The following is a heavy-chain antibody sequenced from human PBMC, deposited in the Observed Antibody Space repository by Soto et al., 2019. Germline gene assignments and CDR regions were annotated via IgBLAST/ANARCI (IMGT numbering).Heavy chain of an antibody. Sequence: SETLSLTCNVSGASINTYYWSWIRQPPQKGLEWIGYIFHRGSTTYNPSLKSRVTISIDASKKYFSLRLNSVTAADTAVHYCARVRNSRDIDYWGQGIRVTVSS. V-gene: IGHV4-59*12. CDR1: GASINTYY. J-gene: IGHJ4*02. D-gene: IGHD3-22*01. CDR3: ARVRNSRDIDY. CDR2: IFHRGST.